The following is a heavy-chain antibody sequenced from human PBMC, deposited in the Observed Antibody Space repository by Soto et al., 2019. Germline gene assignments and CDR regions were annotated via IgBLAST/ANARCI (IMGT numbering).Heavy chain of an antibody. Sequence: SETLSLTCAVSGGSISSSNWWSWVRQPPGKGLEWIGEIYHSGSTNYNSSLKSRVTISVDKSKNQFSLKLSSVTAADTAVYYCASPHSSSWGLHFDYWGQGTLVTVSS. J-gene: IGHJ4*02. CDR3: ASPHSSSWGLHFDY. CDR2: IYHSGST. V-gene: IGHV4-4*02. D-gene: IGHD6-13*01. CDR1: GGSISSSNW.